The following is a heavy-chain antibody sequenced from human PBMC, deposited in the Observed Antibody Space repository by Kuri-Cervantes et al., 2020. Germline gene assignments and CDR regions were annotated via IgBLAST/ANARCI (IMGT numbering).Heavy chain of an antibody. CDR3: ARDRPVGRIAAAPSGYYYGMDV. Sequence: GGSLRLSCAASGFTFSSYSMNWVRQAPGKGLEWVAVIWYDGSNKYYADSVKGRFTISRDNSKNTLYLQMNSLRAEDTAVYYCARDRPVGRIAAAPSGYYYGMDVWGQGTTVTISS. V-gene: IGHV3-33*08. J-gene: IGHJ6*02. CDR1: GFTFSSYS. CDR2: IWYDGSNK. D-gene: IGHD6-13*01.